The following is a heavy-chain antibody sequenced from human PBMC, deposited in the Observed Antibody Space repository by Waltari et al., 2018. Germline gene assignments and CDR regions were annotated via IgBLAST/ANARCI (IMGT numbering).Heavy chain of an antibody. J-gene: IGHJ4*02. V-gene: IGHV4-38-2*01. D-gene: IGHD6-6*01. CDR1: GYSISSGYY. Sequence: QVQLQESGPGLVKPSETLSLTCAVSGYSISSGYYWGWIRQPPGKGLEWIGSIYHSGSTYYNPSLKSRVTISVDTSKNQFSLKLSSVTAADTAVYYCAGQLEYYFDYWGQGTLVTVSS. CDR2: IYHSGST. CDR3: AGQLEYYFDY.